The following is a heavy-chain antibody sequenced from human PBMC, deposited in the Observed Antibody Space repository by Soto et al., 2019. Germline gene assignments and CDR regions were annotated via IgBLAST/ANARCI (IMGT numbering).Heavy chain of an antibody. J-gene: IGHJ6*02. CDR1: GFTFSSYA. CDR3: AKGITDTGGYYYYSMDV. Sequence: AGGSLRLSCAASGFTFSSYAMGWVRQAPGKGLDWVSVISGSGGITYSADSVKGRFTNSRDNSKNILYLQMNSLRAEDTAVYYCAKGITDTGGYYYYSMDVWGQGTAVTVSS. D-gene: IGHD3-16*01. V-gene: IGHV3-23*01. CDR2: ISGSGGIT.